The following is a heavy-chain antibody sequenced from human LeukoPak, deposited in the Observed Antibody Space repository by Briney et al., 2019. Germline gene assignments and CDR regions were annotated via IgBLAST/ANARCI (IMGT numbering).Heavy chain of an antibody. D-gene: IGHD2-21*01. J-gene: IGHJ4*02. CDR3: ARDHGHKSVDY. CDR2: ISAYNGNT. CDR1: GYTFSSYG. V-gene: IGHV1-18*01. Sequence: ASVKVSCEASGYTFSSYGISWLRQAPGQGLEWMGWISAYNGNTNYAQKFQGRVTMTTDTSTSTLYMEVRSLRSDDTAVYYCARDHGHKSVDYWGQGTLVTVSS.